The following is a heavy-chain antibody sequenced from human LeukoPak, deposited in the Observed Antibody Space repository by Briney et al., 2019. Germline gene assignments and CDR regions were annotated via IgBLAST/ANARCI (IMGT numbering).Heavy chain of an antibody. CDR2: IDAEGGNI. J-gene: IGHJ4*02. D-gene: IGHD2-15*01. CDR3: ARLGYCSRGTCYGLDR. CDR1: GFTFSDSW. Sequence: GGSLRLSCVASGFTFSDSWMYWVRQVPGEGLVWVSRIDAEGGNIGYADSVRGRFAISRDNAKNTRYLEMNSLRAEDAGVYYCARLGYCSRGTCYGLDRWGQGTLVTVSS. V-gene: IGHV3-74*01.